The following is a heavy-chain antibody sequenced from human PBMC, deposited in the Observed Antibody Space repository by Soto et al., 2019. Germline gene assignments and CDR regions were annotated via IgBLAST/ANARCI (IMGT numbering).Heavy chain of an antibody. Sequence: GGSLRLSCAASGFTFSNHWMSWVRQAPGKGLEWVANIKHDGSERYCVDSVKRRFTSSTDNAKNSVYLQMNSLRAEDTAVYYCAREGRGYCSSTTCPGIWGQGTLVTVSS. D-gene: IGHD2-2*01. CDR3: AREGRGYCSSTTCPGI. V-gene: IGHV3-7*01. CDR2: IKHDGSER. J-gene: IGHJ4*02. CDR1: GFTFSNHW.